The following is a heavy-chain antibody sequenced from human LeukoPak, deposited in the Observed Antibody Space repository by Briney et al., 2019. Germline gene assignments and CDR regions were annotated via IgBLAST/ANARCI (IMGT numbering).Heavy chain of an antibody. Sequence: SETLSLTCTVSGGSVSSYYWSWIRQPPGKGLEWIGYIYYSGSTNYNPSLKSRVTISVDTSKNQFSLKLSSVTAADTAVYHCARDGAAAGTIDYWGQGTLVTVSS. CDR3: ARDGAAAGTIDY. J-gene: IGHJ4*02. CDR2: IYYSGST. CDR1: GGSVSSYY. V-gene: IGHV4-59*02. D-gene: IGHD6-13*01.